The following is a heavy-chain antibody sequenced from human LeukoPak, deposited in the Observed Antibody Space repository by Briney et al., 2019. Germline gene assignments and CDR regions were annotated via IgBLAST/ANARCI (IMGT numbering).Heavy chain of an antibody. CDR2: TRGNGAT. CDR3: AKARCVSSTDAVR. J-gene: IGHJ4*02. Sequence: PGGSLRLSCAASGLSYSSCAMSWVRQGPAGGLEWVSSTRGNGATFYADSVNGQFTLSSDSSRNTVSFQLNNLRVEDTAIYYCAKARCVSSTDAVRWGQGPLVTVSS. D-gene: IGHD5-24*01. CDR1: GLSYSSCA. V-gene: IGHV3-23*01.